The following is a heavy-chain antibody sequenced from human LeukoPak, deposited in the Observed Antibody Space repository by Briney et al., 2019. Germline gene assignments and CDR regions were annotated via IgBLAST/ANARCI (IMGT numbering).Heavy chain of an antibody. CDR3: ARTAMGDYVRFPNDY. CDR2: ISESGDAT. V-gene: IGHV3-23*01. D-gene: IGHD4-17*01. J-gene: IGHJ4*02. Sequence: GGSLRLSCLASGFTFSNFGMSRVRHTAGKGLEWVSAISESGDATFYADSVKGRFTISRDNSKNTLYLQMNSLRAEDTALYYCARTAMGDYVRFPNDYWGQGTLVTVSS. CDR1: GFTFSNFG.